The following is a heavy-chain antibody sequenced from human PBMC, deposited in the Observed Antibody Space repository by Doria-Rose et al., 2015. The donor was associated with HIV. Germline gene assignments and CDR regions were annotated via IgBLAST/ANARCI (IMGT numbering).Heavy chain of an antibody. CDR3: ARIKSSRWYHKYYFDF. CDR1: GVSLSSPGMG. D-gene: IGHD6-13*01. CDR2: IFSDDER. V-gene: IGHV2-26*01. Sequence: QVTLKESDPVLVKPTETLTLTCTVSGVSLSSPGMGVSWIRQPLGKALEWLANIFSDDERSYKTSLKSRLTISRGTSKSQVVLTMTDMDPVDTATYYCARIKSSRWYHKYYFDFWGQGTLVIVSA. J-gene: IGHJ4*02.